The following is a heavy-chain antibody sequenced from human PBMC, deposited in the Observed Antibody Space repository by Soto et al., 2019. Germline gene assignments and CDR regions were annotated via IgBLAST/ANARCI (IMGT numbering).Heavy chain of an antibody. V-gene: IGHV4-30-4*01. CDR3: ASYRVGHAFDI. CDR2: IYYSGST. Sequence: SETLSLTCTVSCGSISSCDYYWSWIRQPPGKGLEWIGYIYYSGSTYYNPSLKSRVTISVDTSKNQFSLKLSSVTAADTAVYYCASYRVGHAFDIWGQGTMVTVSS. CDR1: CGSISSCDYY. J-gene: IGHJ3*02. D-gene: IGHD2-21*01.